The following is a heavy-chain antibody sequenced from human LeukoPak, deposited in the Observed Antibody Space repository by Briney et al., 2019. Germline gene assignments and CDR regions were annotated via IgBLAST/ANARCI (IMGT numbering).Heavy chain of an antibody. J-gene: IGHJ4*02. D-gene: IGHD6-13*01. CDR2: VVPSGST. V-gene: IGHV4-4*07. CDR1: GASIISYY. Sequence: SETLSLTCTVSGASIISYYWSWIRQSAGKGLWWIGRVVPSGSTDYNPSLKSRVTMSVDTSKNQFSLKLNSVTAADTAVYYCAKEGAAPGPDFDYWGQGTLVIVSS. CDR3: AKEGAAPGPDFDY.